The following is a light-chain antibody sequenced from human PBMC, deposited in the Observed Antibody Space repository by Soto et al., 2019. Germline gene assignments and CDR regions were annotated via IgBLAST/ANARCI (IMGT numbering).Light chain of an antibody. CDR1: QSVSSY. CDR3: QQRSNWRT. V-gene: IGKV3-11*01. J-gene: IGKJ4*01. CDR2: DPS. Sequence: EIVLTQSPATLSLSPGERATLSCRASQSVSSYLAWDQQKPGQAPRLLIYDPSTRATGIPARFSGSGSRTDFTLTISSLEPEDFAVYYCQQRSNWRTFGGGTKVEIK.